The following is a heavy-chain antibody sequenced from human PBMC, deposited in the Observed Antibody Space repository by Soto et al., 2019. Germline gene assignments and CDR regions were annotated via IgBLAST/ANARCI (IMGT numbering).Heavy chain of an antibody. CDR2: ISYSGIT. CDR3: ARLGPRVGATTFDY. Sequence: QLQLQESGPGLVKPSETLSLTCTVSGGSVSDSVSYWGWIRQPPGKGPEWIGTISYSGITYYNPSLKSRLTIAADTSKNQFSLKLTSVTAADTAVHYCARLGPRVGATTFDYWGQGTLVTVSS. V-gene: IGHV4-39*01. CDR1: GGSVSDSVSY. D-gene: IGHD1-26*01. J-gene: IGHJ4*02.